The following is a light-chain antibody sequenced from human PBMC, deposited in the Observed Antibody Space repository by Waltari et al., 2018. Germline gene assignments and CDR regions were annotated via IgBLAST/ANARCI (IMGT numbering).Light chain of an antibody. CDR3: CSFAAGNTVI. Sequence: QSALTQPRSVSGSPGQSVTISCTGTSSDVGGYNSVSWYQQDPGKAPKLLIFDVSKRPSGVSDRFSGSKSGNTASLTISGLQAEDEADYHCCSFAAGNTVIFGGGTKLTVV. V-gene: IGLV2-11*01. J-gene: IGLJ2*01. CDR1: SSDVGGYNS. CDR2: DVS.